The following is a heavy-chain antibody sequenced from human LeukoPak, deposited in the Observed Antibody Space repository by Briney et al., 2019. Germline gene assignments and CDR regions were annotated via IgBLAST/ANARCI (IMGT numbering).Heavy chain of an antibody. CDR2: IDPSDSYT. V-gene: IGHV5-10-1*01. Sequence: GESLKISCKGSGYSFTSYWISWVRQMPGQGLEWMGRIDPSDSYTNYSPSFQGHVTISADKSISTAYLQWSSLKASDTAMYYCARHDPRITMVRGETQNWFDPWGQGTLVTVSS. J-gene: IGHJ5*02. D-gene: IGHD3-10*01. CDR3: ARHDPRITMVRGETQNWFDP. CDR1: GYSFTSYW.